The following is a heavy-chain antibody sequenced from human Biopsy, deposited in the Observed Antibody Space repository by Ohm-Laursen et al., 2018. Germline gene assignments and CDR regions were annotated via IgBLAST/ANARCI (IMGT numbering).Heavy chain of an antibody. CDR1: GDSISTSTTYY. V-gene: IGHV4-39*01. J-gene: IGHJ5*02. CDR2: IYNSETT. CDR3: ARHPTGFWFDP. Sequence: SDTLSLTCSVSGDSISTSTTYYWAWLRQPPGKGLEWIGSIYNSETTFYNPSLKSRVAISVDTSTNQFSLKVSSVTAADTALYYCARHPTGFWFDPWGHGTLVTVSS.